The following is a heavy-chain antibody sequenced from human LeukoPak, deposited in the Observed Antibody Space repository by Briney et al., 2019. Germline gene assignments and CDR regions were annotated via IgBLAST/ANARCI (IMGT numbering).Heavy chain of an antibody. CDR2: IYSDGGT. CDR1: GFTVSSNY. D-gene: IGHD6-13*01. CDR3: ARSMYTSSWYRNFVDC. V-gene: IGHV3-66*02. Sequence: GESLRLSCAASGFTVSSNYMSWVRQAPGKGLELVSIIYSDGGTYYADSVKGRFTISRDNSKNTLYLQINSLRAEDTAVYYCARSMYTSSWYRNFVDCWGQGTLVTVSS. J-gene: IGHJ4*02.